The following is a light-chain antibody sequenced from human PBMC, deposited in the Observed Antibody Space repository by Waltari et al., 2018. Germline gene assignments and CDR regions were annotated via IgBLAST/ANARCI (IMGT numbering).Light chain of an antibody. CDR1: ESISSN. J-gene: IGKJ1*01. CDR2: GAS. Sequence: EIVMTQSPATLSVSPGERATLSCRASESISSNLAWYQQKPGQAPRLLIYGASTRATGIPARFSGSGSGTEFTFTISSLQSEDFAVYCCQQYNNWPPWTFGQGTKVEIK. CDR3: QQYNNWPPWT. V-gene: IGKV3-15*01.